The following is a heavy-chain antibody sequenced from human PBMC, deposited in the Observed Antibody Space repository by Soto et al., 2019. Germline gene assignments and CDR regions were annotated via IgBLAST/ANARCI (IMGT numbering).Heavy chain of an antibody. CDR1: GYTFTSYY. CDR3: ARVWDDILTGYYIHEY. Sequence: GASVKVSCKASGYTFTSYYMHWVRQAPGQGLEWMGIINPSGGSTSYAQKFQGRVTMTRDTSTSTVYMELSSLRSEDTAVYYCARVWDDILTGYYIHEYWGQGTLVTVSS. CDR2: INPSGGST. V-gene: IGHV1-46*03. J-gene: IGHJ4*02. D-gene: IGHD3-9*01.